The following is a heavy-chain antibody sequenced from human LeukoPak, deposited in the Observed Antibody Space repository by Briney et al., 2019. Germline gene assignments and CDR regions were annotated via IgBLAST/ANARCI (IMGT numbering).Heavy chain of an antibody. CDR2: IYYSGST. Sequence: SSETLSLTCTVSGGSISSYYWSWIRQPPGKGLEWIGYIYYSGSTNYNPSLKSRVTISVDTSKNQFSLKLSSVTAADTAVYYCATHPGAVAGTWWFDPWGQGTLVTVSS. CDR3: ATHPGAVAGTWWFDP. CDR1: GGSISSYY. D-gene: IGHD6-19*01. V-gene: IGHV4-59*08. J-gene: IGHJ5*02.